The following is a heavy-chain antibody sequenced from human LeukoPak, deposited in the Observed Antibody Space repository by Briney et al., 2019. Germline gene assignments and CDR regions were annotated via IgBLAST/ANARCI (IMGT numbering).Heavy chain of an antibody. CDR1: GGSINSPDDY. J-gene: IGHJ4*02. CDR2: IYYTGST. D-gene: IGHD6-13*01. Sequence: PSETLSLTCTVSGGSINSPDDYWGWIRQPPGKGLEWIGTIYYTGSTYYNSSLKSRVTISVDTSKNHFSLKLSSVTAADTAMYYCAREYSSYWGQGTLVTVSS. CDR3: AREYSSY. V-gene: IGHV4-39*02.